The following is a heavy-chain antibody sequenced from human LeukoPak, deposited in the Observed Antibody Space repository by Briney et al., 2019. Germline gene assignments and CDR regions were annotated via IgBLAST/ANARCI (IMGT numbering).Heavy chain of an antibody. CDR1: GYTFTSYD. CDR2: MNPNSGNT. Sequence: ASVKVSCKASGYTFTSYDINWVRQATGQGLEWMGWMNPNSGNTGYAQKFQGRVTMTRDTSISTAYMELSRLRSDDTAVYYCARDMDCSSTSCYNWFDPWGQGTLVTVSS. D-gene: IGHD2-2*01. CDR3: ARDMDCSSTSCYNWFDP. V-gene: IGHV1-8*01. J-gene: IGHJ5*02.